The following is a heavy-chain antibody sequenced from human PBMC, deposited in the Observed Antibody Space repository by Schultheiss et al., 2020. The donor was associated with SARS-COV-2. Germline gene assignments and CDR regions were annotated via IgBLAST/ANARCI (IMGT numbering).Heavy chain of an antibody. D-gene: IGHD2-2*01. CDR2: ISSGGGT. CDR3: ARDRSSDSFDY. CDR1: GFTFSTYA. J-gene: IGHJ4*02. Sequence: GGSLRLSCAASGFTFSTYALSWVRQAPGKGLEWVSGISSGGGTYYADSVKGRFTVSRDNSKNTLYLQMNSLRAEDTAVYYCARDRSSDSFDYWGQGTLVTVSS. V-gene: IGHV3-23*01.